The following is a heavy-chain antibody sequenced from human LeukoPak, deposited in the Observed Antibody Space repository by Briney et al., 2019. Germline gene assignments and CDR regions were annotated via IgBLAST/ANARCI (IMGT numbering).Heavy chain of an antibody. D-gene: IGHD5-18*01. J-gene: IGHJ4*02. CDR1: GGSMSNIYY. V-gene: IGHV4-34*01. Sequence: PSETLSLTCNVSGGSMSNIYYWSWIRQPPGKGLEWIGEINHSGSTNYNPSLKSRVTISIDTSKNQFSLKLSSVTAADTAVYHCARSRYGFLHFADYWGQGTLVTVSS. CDR2: INHSGST. CDR3: ARSRYGFLHFADY.